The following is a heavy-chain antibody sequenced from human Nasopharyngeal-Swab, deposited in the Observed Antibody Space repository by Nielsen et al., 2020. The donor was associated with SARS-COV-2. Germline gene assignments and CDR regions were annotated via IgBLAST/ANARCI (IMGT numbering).Heavy chain of an antibody. CDR1: GFTFSSYA. Sequence: GESLKISCAASGFTFSSYAMSWVRQAPGKGLEWVSAISGSGGSTYYADSVKGRLTISRDNSKNTLYLQMNSLRAEDTAVYYCAKVLGATTSFDYWGQGTLVTVSS. J-gene: IGHJ4*02. D-gene: IGHD1-26*01. V-gene: IGHV3-23*01. CDR3: AKVLGATTSFDY. CDR2: ISGSGGST.